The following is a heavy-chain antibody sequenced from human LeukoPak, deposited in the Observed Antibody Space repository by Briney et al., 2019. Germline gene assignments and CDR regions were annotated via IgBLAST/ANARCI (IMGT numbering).Heavy chain of an antibody. CDR2: ITDELDT. CDR3: AKVDYWSPENYYDF. V-gene: IGHV3-23*01. D-gene: IGHD1-1*01. Sequence: GGSLRLSCAAPGFPFRSYAMTWVRQAPGKGLECVSVITDELDTYYADSVRGRFTISRDNSKNTVFLQMNSLRAEDTAIYYCAKVDYWSPENYYDFWGQGTLVSVSS. CDR1: GFPFRSYA. J-gene: IGHJ4*02.